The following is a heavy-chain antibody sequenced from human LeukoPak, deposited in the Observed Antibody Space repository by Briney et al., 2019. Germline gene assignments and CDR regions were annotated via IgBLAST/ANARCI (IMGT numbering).Heavy chain of an antibody. J-gene: IGHJ2*01. CDR3: ASYNQRLSSWFFDL. V-gene: IGHV3-48*01. CDR1: GFTFSSYS. D-gene: IGHD6-25*01. CDR2: ISSSSSTI. Sequence: GGSLRLSCAASGFTFSSYSMNWVRQAPGKGLEWVSYISSSSSTIYYADSVKGRFSVSRDDSKNTVYLQMNSLRAEDTALYYCASYNQRLSSWFFDLWGCGTLVTVSS.